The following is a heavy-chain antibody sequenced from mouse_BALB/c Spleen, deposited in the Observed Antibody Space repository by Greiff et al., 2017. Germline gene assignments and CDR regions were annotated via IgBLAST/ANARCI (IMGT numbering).Heavy chain of an antibody. CDR1: GFTFSSYG. D-gene: IGHD2-1*01. Sequence: EVQLQESGGGLVQPGGSLKLSCAASGFTFSSYGMSWVRQTPDKRLELVATINSNGGSTYYPDSVKGRFTISRDNAKNTLYQQMSSLKSEDTAMYYFARGGDGYGNYDSWGQGTTRTVSS. CDR3: ARGGDGYGNYDS. J-gene: IGHJ2*01. CDR2: INSNGGST. V-gene: IGHV5-6-3*01.